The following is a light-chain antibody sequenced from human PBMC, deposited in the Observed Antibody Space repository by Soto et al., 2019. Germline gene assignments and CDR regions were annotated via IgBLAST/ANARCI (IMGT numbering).Light chain of an antibody. CDR3: QSYDISLHNYV. J-gene: IGLJ1*01. Sequence: QSVLTQPPSVSGAPGQSVSSSCTGSTSNIGAPYDVHWYQHLPGTAPKLLIYGDNNRPSGVPDRFSGSKSGTSASLAITRLQAEDEADYYCQSYDISLHNYVFGTGTKVTVL. V-gene: IGLV1-40*01. CDR1: TSNIGAPYD. CDR2: GDN.